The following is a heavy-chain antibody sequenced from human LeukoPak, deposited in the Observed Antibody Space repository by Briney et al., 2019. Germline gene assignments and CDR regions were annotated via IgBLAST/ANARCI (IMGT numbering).Heavy chain of an antibody. J-gene: IGHJ4*02. Sequence: SQTLSLTCTVSGGSISSGGYYWSWIRQHPGKGLEWIGYIYYSGSTYYNPSLKSRVTISVDTSRNRFSLKLSSVTAADTAVYYCARDPIDGYFDYWGQGTLVTVSS. CDR3: ARDPIDGYFDY. V-gene: IGHV4-31*03. CDR1: GGSISSGGYY. D-gene: IGHD5-24*01. CDR2: IYYSGST.